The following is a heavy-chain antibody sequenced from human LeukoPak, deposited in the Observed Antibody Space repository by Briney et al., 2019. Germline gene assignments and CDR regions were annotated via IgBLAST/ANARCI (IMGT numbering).Heavy chain of an antibody. D-gene: IGHD3-10*01. V-gene: IGHV4-39*07. J-gene: IGHJ4*02. CDR1: GGSISSSSYY. CDR3: ACGHYGSGSYYMFDY. CDR2: IYYSGST. Sequence: SETLSLTCTVSGGSISSSSYYWGWIRQPPGKGLEWIGSIYYSGSTYYNPSLKSRVTISVDTSKNQFSLKLSSVTAADTAVYYCACGHYGSGSYYMFDYWGQGTLVTVPS.